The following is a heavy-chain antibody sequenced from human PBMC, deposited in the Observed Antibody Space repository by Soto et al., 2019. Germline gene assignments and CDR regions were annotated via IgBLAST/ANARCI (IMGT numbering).Heavy chain of an antibody. D-gene: IGHD6-19*01. Sequence: GGSLRLSCEAYGFAFSSYSMNWVRQAPGKGLEWVSYISSGSNPIYYADSMKGRLSISRDNNKNLLFLQMNSLRDEDTAVYYCGRGFSGRGPIAIWGQETLVPVS. J-gene: IGHJ3*02. CDR3: GRGFSGRGPIAI. V-gene: IGHV3-48*02. CDR1: GFAFSSYS. CDR2: ISSGSNPI.